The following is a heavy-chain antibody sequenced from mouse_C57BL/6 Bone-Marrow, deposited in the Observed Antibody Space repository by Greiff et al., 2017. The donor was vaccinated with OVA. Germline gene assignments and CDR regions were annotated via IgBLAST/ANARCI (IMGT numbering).Heavy chain of an antibody. CDR2: ISSKSSNYAT. CDR1: GFTFNTYA. Sequence: DVMLVESGGGLVQPKGSLKLSCAASGFTFNTYAMHWVRQAPGKGLEWVARISSKSSNYATYYADSVKDRFTISRDDSQSMLYLQKNNQKTENTAMYYCVRDQDYYDSFWFAYWGQGTLVTVSA. V-gene: IGHV10-3*01. J-gene: IGHJ3*01. CDR3: VRDQDYYDSFWFAY. D-gene: IGHD2-4*01.